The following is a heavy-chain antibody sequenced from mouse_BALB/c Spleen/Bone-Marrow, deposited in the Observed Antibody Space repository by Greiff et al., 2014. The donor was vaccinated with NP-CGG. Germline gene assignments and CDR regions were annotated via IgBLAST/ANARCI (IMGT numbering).Heavy chain of an antibody. Sequence: EVQRVESGGDLVKPGGPLKLSCAASGFTFSTYGMSWVRQTPDKRLEWVATISSGGGYTYYPDSVKGRFTISRDNANNTLYLQMSSLKSEDTAMYYCTRQRNWDHYAMDYWGQGTSVTVSS. D-gene: IGHD4-1*01. CDR1: GFTFSTYG. V-gene: IGHV5-6*01. CDR3: TRQRNWDHYAMDY. J-gene: IGHJ4*01. CDR2: ISSGGGYT.